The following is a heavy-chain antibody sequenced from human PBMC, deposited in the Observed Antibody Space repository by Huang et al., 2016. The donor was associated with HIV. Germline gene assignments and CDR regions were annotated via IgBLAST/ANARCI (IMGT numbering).Heavy chain of an antibody. D-gene: IGHD1-1*01. CDR1: GFTFDDFS. CDR2: STGDSDRG. Sequence: EVHLVESGGGLVQPGRSLRLSCGASGFTFDDFSMHWVRQRRGKVLEYGAGSTGDSDRGFVATSVKGRFTISRDNAKNSLYLQMNSLRVEDTALYYCAHLPEPSSPWTDYWGQGTLVTVSS. V-gene: IGHV3-9*01. CDR3: AHLPEPSSPWTDY. J-gene: IGHJ4*02.